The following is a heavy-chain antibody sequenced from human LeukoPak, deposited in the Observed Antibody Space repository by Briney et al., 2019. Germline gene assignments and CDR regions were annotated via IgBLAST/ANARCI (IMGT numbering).Heavy chain of an antibody. J-gene: IGHJ4*02. Sequence: PGGSLRLSCAASGFTFSGYSLNWVRQAPGKGLEWVSSISSGSAYIYYADSVKGRFTISRDNAKTSLYLQMNSLRAEDTAVYYCARDGEGTSLSFFDYWGLGTLVTVSA. CDR1: GFTFSGYS. V-gene: IGHV3-21*01. CDR3: ARDGEGTSLSFFDY. D-gene: IGHD3-10*01. CDR2: ISSGSAYI.